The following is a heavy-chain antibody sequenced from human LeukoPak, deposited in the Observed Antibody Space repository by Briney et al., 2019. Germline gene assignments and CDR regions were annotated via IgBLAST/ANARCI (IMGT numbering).Heavy chain of an antibody. D-gene: IGHD6-13*01. CDR3: ARESIAAAGFDY. CDR2: IYTSGST. CDR1: GGSISSGSYY. V-gene: IGHV4-61*02. Sequence: SETLSLTCTVSGGSISSGSYYWSWIRQPAGKGLEWIGRIYTSGSTNYNPSPKSRVTISVDTSKNQFSLKLSSVTAADTAVYYCARESIAAAGFDYWGQGTLVTVSS. J-gene: IGHJ4*02.